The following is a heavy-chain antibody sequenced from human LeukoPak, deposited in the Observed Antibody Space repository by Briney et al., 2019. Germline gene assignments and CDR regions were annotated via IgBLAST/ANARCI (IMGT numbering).Heavy chain of an antibody. CDR2: IIPIFGIA. CDR3: ARGRVRRVLDPYYFDY. V-gene: IGHV1-69*04. D-gene: IGHD1-1*01. J-gene: IGHJ4*02. Sequence: GASVKVSCKASGGTFSSYAISWVRQPPGQGLEWMGRIIPIFGIANYAQKFQGRVTITADKSTSTAYMELSSLRSEDTAVYYCARGRVRRVLDPYYFDYWGQGTLVTVSS. CDR1: GGTFSSYA.